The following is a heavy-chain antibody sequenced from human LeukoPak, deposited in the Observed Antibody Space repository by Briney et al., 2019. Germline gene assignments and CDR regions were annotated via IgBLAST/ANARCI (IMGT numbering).Heavy chain of an antibody. Sequence: SETLSLTCSVSDDSITIYYWTWIRQPPGKGLEWIGYIDHTGTTNYNPSLNSRVTISRDTSKNHFSLQLSSVTAADTAVYFCARGRVSSSTWHSTYYYYFYMDVWGKGTTVAVSS. CDR3: ARGRVSSSTWHSTYYYYFYMDV. CDR1: DDSITIYY. CDR2: IDHTGTT. V-gene: IGHV4-59*01. D-gene: IGHD4-11*01. J-gene: IGHJ6*03.